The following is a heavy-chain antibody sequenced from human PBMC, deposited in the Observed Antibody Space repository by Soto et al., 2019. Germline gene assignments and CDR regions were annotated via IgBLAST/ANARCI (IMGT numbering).Heavy chain of an antibody. J-gene: IGHJ5*01. CDR2: IYHSESA. CDR3: VRVSLYNWFDS. V-gene: IGHV4-39*01. D-gene: IGHD2-8*01. CDR1: GGSMSRSSYY. Sequence: SETLSLTCTVSGGSMSRSSYYWGWIRQPPGKGLEWISCIYHSESAYYNPSLKSRVTTSIDATKNQFSLNLSSVTVADTALYFCVRVSLYNWFDSWGQGTLVTVSS.